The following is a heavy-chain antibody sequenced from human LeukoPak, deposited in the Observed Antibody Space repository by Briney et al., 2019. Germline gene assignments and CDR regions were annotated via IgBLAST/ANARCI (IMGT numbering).Heavy chain of an antibody. CDR2: IKQDGSEK. V-gene: IGHV3-7*03. Sequence: GGSLRLSCAASGFTFSSYWMSWVRQAPGKGLEWVANIKQDGSEKYYVDSVKGRFTISRDNAKNSLYLQMNSLRAEDTAVYYCANPYYYDSSGYSLFGYWGQGTLVTVSS. CDR3: ANPYYYDSSGYSLFGY. CDR1: GFTFSSYW. J-gene: IGHJ4*02. D-gene: IGHD3-22*01.